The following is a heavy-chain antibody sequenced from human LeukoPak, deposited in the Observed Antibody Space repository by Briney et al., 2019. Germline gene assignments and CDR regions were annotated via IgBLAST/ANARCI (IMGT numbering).Heavy chain of an antibody. D-gene: IGHD1-14*01. Sequence: SQTLSLTCAVSGGSISSGGYSWSWIRQPAGKGLEWIGRTYTSGSTNYNPSLKSRVAISLDTSKSQFSLKLTSVTAADTAVYYCARAGEGNRWSAFDIWGQGTMVTVSS. V-gene: IGHV4-61*02. CDR3: ARAGEGNRWSAFDI. J-gene: IGHJ3*02. CDR2: TYTSGST. CDR1: GGSISSGGYS.